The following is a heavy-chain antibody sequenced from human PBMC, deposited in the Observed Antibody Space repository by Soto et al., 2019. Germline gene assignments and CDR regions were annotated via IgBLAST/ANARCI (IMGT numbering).Heavy chain of an antibody. D-gene: IGHD3-9*01. CDR3: AHVRHSTYYDILTGYYGPFHFDY. Sequence: SGPTLVNPTQTLTLTCIFSGFSLSTTGVGVGWIRQPPGKAPEWLALIFWNNDKRYNPSLKNRLTVTKDTSKNLVFLTMTNMDPVDTATYYCAHVRHSTYYDILTGYYGPFHFDYWGQGTLVTVSS. V-gene: IGHV2-5*01. CDR1: GFSLSTTGVG. CDR2: IFWNNDK. J-gene: IGHJ4*02.